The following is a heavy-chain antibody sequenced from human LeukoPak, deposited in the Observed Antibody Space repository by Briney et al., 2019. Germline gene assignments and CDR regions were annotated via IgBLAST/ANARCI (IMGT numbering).Heavy chain of an antibody. V-gene: IGHV4-59*01. CDR3: ARVSREGYNYDY. D-gene: IGHD5-24*01. CDR2: IYYSGST. J-gene: IGHJ4*02. Sequence: SETLSLTCTVSGGSISRYYWTWIRQPPGKGLEWIGYIYYSGSTNYNPSLKSRVTISVDTSKNQFSLKLSSVTAADTAVYYCARVSREGYNYDYWGQGTLVTVSS. CDR1: GGSISRYY.